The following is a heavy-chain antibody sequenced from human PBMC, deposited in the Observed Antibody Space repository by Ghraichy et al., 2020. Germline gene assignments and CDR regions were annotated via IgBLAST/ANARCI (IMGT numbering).Heavy chain of an antibody. CDR1: GFTFDDYA. D-gene: IGHD3-3*01. J-gene: IGHJ6*03. CDR2: ISWNSGSI. Sequence: GGSLRLSCAASGFTFDDYAMHWVRQAPGKGLEWVSGISWNSGSIGYADSVKGRFTISRDNAKNSLYLQMNSLRAEDTALYYCATLWSGYYTNYYYYYMDVWGKGTTVTVSS. V-gene: IGHV3-9*01. CDR3: ATLWSGYYTNYYYYYMDV.